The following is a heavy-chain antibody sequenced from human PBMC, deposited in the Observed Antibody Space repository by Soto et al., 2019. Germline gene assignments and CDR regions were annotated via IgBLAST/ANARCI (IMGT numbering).Heavy chain of an antibody. V-gene: IGHV4-30-4*01. CDR3: ARVLEVPYYYGMDV. CDR2: IYYSGST. J-gene: IGHJ6*02. D-gene: IGHD2-8*02. CDR1: GGSISSGDYY. Sequence: TLSLTFTVSGGSISSGDYYWSWIRQPPGKGLEWIGYIYYSGSTYYNPSLKSRVTISVDTSKNQFSLKLSSVTAADTAVYYCARVLEVPYYYGMDVWGQGTTVTVSS.